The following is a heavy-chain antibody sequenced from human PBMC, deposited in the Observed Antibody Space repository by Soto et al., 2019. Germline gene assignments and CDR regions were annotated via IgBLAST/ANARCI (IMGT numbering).Heavy chain of an antibody. D-gene: IGHD3-3*01. Sequence: VASVKVSCKASGGTFSSYAISWVRQAPGQGLEWMGGIIPIFGTADYAQKFQGRVTITADESTSTAYMELSSLRSEDTAVYYCARAPSYDFWSGYHSFDYWGQGTLVTVSS. CDR3: ARAPSYDFWSGYHSFDY. V-gene: IGHV1-69*13. CDR1: GGTFSSYA. CDR2: IIPIFGTA. J-gene: IGHJ4*02.